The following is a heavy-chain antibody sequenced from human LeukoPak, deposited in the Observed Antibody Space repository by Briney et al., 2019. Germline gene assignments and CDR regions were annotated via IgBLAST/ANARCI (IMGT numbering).Heavy chain of an antibody. V-gene: IGHV4-34*01. D-gene: IGHD3-3*01. Sequence: SETLSLTCAVYGGSFSGYYWSWIRQPPGKGLEWIGEINHSGSTNYNPSLKSRVTISVDTSKNQFSLKLSSVTAADTAVYYCARGANRYYDFWSGYYTSIKKGRENWFDPWGQGTLVTVSS. CDR2: INHSGST. J-gene: IGHJ5*02. CDR1: GGSFSGYY. CDR3: ARGANRYYDFWSGYYTSIKKGRENWFDP.